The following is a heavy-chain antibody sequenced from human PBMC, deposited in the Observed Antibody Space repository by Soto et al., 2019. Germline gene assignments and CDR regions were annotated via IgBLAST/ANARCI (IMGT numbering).Heavy chain of an antibody. CDR1: GFSLSNARMG. CDR2: IFSNDEK. D-gene: IGHD1-26*01. Sequence: QVTLKESGPVLVKPTETLTLTCTVSGFSLSNARMGVSWIRQPPGKALEWLAHIFSNDEKSYSTSLKSTLTISKDTSKSQVVLTMTNIDPVDSATYYCARTRNLLLGGRYLFDSWVQGTLVIVSA. CDR3: ARTRNLLLGGRYLFDS. J-gene: IGHJ5*01. V-gene: IGHV2-26*01.